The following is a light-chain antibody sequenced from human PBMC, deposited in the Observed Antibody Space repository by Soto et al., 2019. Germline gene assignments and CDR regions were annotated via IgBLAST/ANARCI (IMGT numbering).Light chain of an antibody. CDR2: DVS. CDR1: SSDVGAYNS. CDR3: SSYTPSFVFF. Sequence: QSALTQPASVSGSPGQSITISCTGTSSDVGAYNSVSWYQQHPGKAPKLIIYDVSTRPSGISDRFSGSKSGNTASLTISGLRAEEDSDYYCSSYTPSFVFFSGPGTKVTVL. V-gene: IGLV2-14*01. J-gene: IGLJ1*01.